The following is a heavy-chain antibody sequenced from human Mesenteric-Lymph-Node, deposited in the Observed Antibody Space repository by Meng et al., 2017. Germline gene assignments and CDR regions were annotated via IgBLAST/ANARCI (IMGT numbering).Heavy chain of an antibody. CDR3: ARGYRDY. Sequence: EVQPVDDGGGLVQPGESLRLSCAASGFTFNTYWMHCVRQVPGKVLVWVSRINEDGSSTSYADSVKGRFTISRDNAKNTLYLQMNSLRVEDTAVYYCARGYRDYWGQGTLVTVSS. D-gene: IGHD1-14*01. CDR2: INEDGSST. J-gene: IGHJ4*02. V-gene: IGHV3-74*01. CDR1: GFTFNTYW.